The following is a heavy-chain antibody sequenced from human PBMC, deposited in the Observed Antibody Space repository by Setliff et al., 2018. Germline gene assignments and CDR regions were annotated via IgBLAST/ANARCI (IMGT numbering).Heavy chain of an antibody. V-gene: IGHV3-11*04. CDR2: ISTSNTV. CDR3: AGGYNSRWYDHSTTFQH. CDR1: GFTFSNYY. Sequence: KPGGSLRLSCATSGFTFSNYYMTWIRQAPGKGLEWISHISTSNTVYYVDSVKGRFIISRDNSKNTLYLQVNSLRAEDTAVYFCAGGYNSRWYDHSTTFQHWGQGTLVTVSS. D-gene: IGHD6-13*01. J-gene: IGHJ1*01.